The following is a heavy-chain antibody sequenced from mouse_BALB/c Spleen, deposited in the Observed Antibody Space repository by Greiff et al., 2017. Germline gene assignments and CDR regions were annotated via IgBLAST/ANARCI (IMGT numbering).Heavy chain of an antibody. D-gene: IGHD2-10*02. Sequence: QVQLQQSGAELMKPGASVKISCKATGYTFSSYWIEWVKQRPGHGLEWIGEILPGSGSTNYNEKFKGKATFTADTSSNTAYMQLSSLTSEDSAVYYCARLRYGNYYAMDYWGQGTSVTVSS. J-gene: IGHJ4*01. V-gene: IGHV1-9*01. CDR3: ARLRYGNYYAMDY. CDR1: GYTFSSYW. CDR2: ILPGSGST.